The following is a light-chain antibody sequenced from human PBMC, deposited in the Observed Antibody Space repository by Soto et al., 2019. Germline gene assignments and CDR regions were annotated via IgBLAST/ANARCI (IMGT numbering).Light chain of an antibody. J-gene: IGKJ5*01. Sequence: DIQMTQSPSSLSASVGDRVTITCRASESISRHLNWYQQKPGKAPNLLIYAASTLQNGVPSRFSGSGSGTELTLTISSLQPEDFETYYCQQSYSTLSISFGQGTRLEIK. CDR1: ESISRH. V-gene: IGKV1-39*01. CDR2: AAS. CDR3: QQSYSTLSIS.